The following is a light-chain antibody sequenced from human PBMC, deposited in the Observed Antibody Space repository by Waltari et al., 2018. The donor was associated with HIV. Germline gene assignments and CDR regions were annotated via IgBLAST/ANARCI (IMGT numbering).Light chain of an antibody. CDR3: YSTDTSGNHWV. V-gene: IGLV3-10*01. Sequence: SYELTQPPSVSVSPGQTARISCSGDALPKKFAYWYKQKSGQAPVLVIYEDTKRPSGIPEMFSASSSGTMATLTVSGAQVEDEADYYCYSTDTSGNHWVFGGGTRLTVL. CDR1: ALPKKF. CDR2: EDT. J-gene: IGLJ3*02.